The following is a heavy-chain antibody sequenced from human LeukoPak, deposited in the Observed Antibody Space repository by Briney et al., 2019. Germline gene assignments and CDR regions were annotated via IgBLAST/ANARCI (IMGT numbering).Heavy chain of an antibody. CDR1: GFTFSSYS. V-gene: IGHV3-20*01. Sequence: GGSLRLSCTASGFTFSSYSIHWVRQAPGKGLEWVAGITWNGGDTSHADSVKGRFSISRDNARNSLYLQMNSLRAEDTAFYHCARDGSGWYSDYWGQGTLVTVSS. D-gene: IGHD6-19*01. J-gene: IGHJ4*02. CDR3: ARDGSGWYSDY. CDR2: ITWNGGDT.